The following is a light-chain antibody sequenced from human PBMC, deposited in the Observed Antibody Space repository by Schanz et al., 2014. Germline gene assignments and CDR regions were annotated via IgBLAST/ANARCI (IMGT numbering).Light chain of an antibody. V-gene: IGKV3D-20*02. J-gene: IGKJ4*01. CDR2: GAS. CDR3: QQRNNWPLT. CDR1: HIINSSY. Sequence: EIVLTQSPGTLSLVPGERATVSCRASHIINSSYLAWYQQKPGQAPRLLIFGASSRATGIPDRFSGSGSGTDFTLTISSLEPEDFAVYYCQQRNNWPLTFGGGTKVEIK.